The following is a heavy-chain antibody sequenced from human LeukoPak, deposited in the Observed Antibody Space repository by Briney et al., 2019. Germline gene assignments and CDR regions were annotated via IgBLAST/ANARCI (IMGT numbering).Heavy chain of an antibody. CDR3: ARGGYYYDSSGYYLFDY. D-gene: IGHD3-22*01. CDR1: GGSFSGYY. CDR2: INHSGST. V-gene: IGHV4-34*01. Sequence: PSETLSLTCAVYGGSFSGYYWSWIRQPPGKGLEWIGEINHSGSTNYNPSLKSRVTMSVDTSKNQFFLKLSSVTAADTAVYYCARGGYYYDSSGYYLFDYWGQGTLVTVSS. J-gene: IGHJ4*02.